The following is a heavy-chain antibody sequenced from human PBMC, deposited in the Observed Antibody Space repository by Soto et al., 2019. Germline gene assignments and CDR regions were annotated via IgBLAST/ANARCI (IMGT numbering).Heavy chain of an antibody. CDR3: SRAWGGKWQLPEAFDS. Sequence: PSENLSLTXTVSGGSVSRANFYWSWIRQPPGKGLEWIGRVYSTGTTNYNTSLKSRLTLLINTCKNRFSIKLTVLTPADTALYYCSRAWGGKWQLPEAFDSWGQGSLVTVCS. CDR2: VYSTGTT. CDR1: GGSVSRANFY. J-gene: IGHJ4*02. V-gene: IGHV4-61*03. D-gene: IGHD1-26*01.